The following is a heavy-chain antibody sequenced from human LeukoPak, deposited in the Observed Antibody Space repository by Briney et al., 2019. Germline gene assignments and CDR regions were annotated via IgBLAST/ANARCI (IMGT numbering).Heavy chain of an antibody. Sequence: PSETLSLTCAVYGGSFSGYYWSWIRQPPGKGLVWIGEINHSGSTNYNPSLKSRVTISVDTSNNQFSLKVRSVTAADTAVYYCARVRSYYYYYMDVWGKGTTVTVSS. CDR1: GGSFSGYY. J-gene: IGHJ6*03. CDR2: INHSGST. V-gene: IGHV4-34*01. CDR3: ARVRSYYYYYMDV.